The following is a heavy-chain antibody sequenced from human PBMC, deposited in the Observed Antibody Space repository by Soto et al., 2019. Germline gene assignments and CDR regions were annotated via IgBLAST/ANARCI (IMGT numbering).Heavy chain of an antibody. CDR3: ARDVHTYYYDSSGYYDED. V-gene: IGHV3-53*04. CDR2: IYSGGST. CDR1: GFTVSSNY. D-gene: IGHD3-22*01. J-gene: IGHJ4*02. Sequence: GGSLRLSCAASGFTVSSNYMSWVRQAPGKGLEWVSVIYSGGSTYYADSVKGRFTISRHNSKNTLYLQMNSLRAEDTAVYYCARDVHTYYYDSSGYYDEDWGQGTLVTVSS.